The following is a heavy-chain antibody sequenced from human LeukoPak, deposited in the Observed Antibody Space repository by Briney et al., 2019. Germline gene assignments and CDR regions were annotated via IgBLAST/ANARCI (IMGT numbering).Heavy chain of an antibody. CDR3: AKDQGNSPGGFDY. J-gene: IGHJ4*02. D-gene: IGHD1-1*01. Sequence: PGGSLRLSCAASGFTFSSYAMHWVRQAPGKGLEWVAVISYDGSNKYYADSVKGRFTVSRDNSKNTLYLQMNSLRAEDTAVYYCAKDQGNSPGGFDYWGQGTLVTVSS. CDR1: GFTFSSYA. V-gene: IGHV3-30-3*01. CDR2: ISYDGSNK.